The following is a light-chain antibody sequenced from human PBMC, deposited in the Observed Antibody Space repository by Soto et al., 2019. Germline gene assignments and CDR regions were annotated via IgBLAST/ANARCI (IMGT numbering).Light chain of an antibody. J-gene: IGLJ1*01. V-gene: IGLV4-69*01. CDR1: SGHSSYA. CDR3: KTWGTGIQV. Sequence: QSVLTQSPSASASLGASVKLTCTLSSGHSSYAIAWQQQQPEKRPRYLMKLNSDGSHSKGAGITDRFAGSSSGAERYLTISSLQAEDEADYYCKTWGTGIQVFGTGTKLTVL. CDR2: LNSDGSH.